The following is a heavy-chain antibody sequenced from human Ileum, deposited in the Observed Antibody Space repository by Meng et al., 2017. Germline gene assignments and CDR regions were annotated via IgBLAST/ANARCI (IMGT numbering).Heavy chain of an antibody. CDR2: IYYSGST. CDR1: GGSTGRSSLY. Sequence: LNMQESGPGLVKPSATLSLTCPLSGGSTGRSSLYWGWIRQPPGKGLEWIGTIYYSGSTYYSPSLKSRVTISVDTSKNQFSLKLSSVTAADTAVYYCARERADIVASHGDHWGQGTLVTVSS. D-gene: IGHD5-12*01. V-gene: IGHV4-39*07. J-gene: IGHJ4*02. CDR3: ARERADIVASHGDH.